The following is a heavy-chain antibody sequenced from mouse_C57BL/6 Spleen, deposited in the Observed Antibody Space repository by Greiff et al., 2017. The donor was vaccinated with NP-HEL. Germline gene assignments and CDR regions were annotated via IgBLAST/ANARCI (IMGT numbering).Heavy chain of an antibody. CDR1: GYTFTDYE. J-gene: IGHJ4*01. D-gene: IGHD4-1*01. Sequence: QVQLKQSGAELVRPGASVTLSCKASGYTFTDYEMHWVKQTPVHGLEWIGAIDPETGGTAYNQKFKGKAILTADKSSSTAYMELRSLTSEDSAVYYCTRWRGHWAMDYWGQGTSVTVSS. CDR2: IDPETGGT. CDR3: TRWRGHWAMDY. V-gene: IGHV1-15*01.